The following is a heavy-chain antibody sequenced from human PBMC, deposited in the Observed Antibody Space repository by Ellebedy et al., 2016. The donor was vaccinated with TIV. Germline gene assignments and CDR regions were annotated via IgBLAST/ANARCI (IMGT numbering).Heavy chain of an antibody. CDR2: INHSGST. CDR3: TSHPIAAADPLLRRYGMDV. D-gene: IGHD6-13*01. V-gene: IGHV4-34*01. Sequence: MPSETLSLTCAVYGGSFSGYYWSWIRQPPGKGLEWIGEINHSGSTNYNPSLKSRVTVSVDTSKNQFSLKLSSVTAADTAVYYCTSHPIAAADPLLRRYGMDVWGQGTTVTVSS. J-gene: IGHJ6*02. CDR1: GGSFSGYY.